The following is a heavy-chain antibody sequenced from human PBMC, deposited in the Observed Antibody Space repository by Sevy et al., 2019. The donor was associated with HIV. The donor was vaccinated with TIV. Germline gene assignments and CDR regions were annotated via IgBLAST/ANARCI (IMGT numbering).Heavy chain of an antibody. CDR1: GYTFTGYY. J-gene: IGHJ5*02. CDR2: INPNRGGT. D-gene: IGHD3-3*01. CDR3: ARGGITIFGVVTNNWFDP. Sequence: ASVKVSCKASGYTFTGYYMHWVRQAPGQGLEWMGWINPNRGGTNYAQKFQGRVTMTRDTSISTAYMELRRLRSDDTAVYYGARGGITIFGVVTNNWFDPWGQGTLVTVSS. V-gene: IGHV1-2*02.